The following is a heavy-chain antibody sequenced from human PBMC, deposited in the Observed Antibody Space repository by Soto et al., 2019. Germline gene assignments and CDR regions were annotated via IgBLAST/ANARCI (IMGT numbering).Heavy chain of an antibody. CDR3: ALLRWSGRVEDY. V-gene: IGHV1-69*02. D-gene: IGHD2-15*01. CDR2: IIPILGIA. J-gene: IGHJ4*02. Sequence: QVQLVQSGAEVKKPGSSVKVSCKASGGTFSSYTISWVRQAPGQGLEWMGRIIPILGIANYAQKFQGRVTITADKATSTAYMELSSLRSEDTAVYYCALLRWSGRVEDYWGQGTLVTVSS. CDR1: GGTFSSYT.